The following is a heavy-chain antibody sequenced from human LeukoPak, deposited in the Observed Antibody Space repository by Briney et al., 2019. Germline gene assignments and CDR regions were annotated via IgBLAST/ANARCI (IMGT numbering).Heavy chain of an antibody. Sequence: PSQTLSLTCTVSGGSISSGGYYWSWIRQHPGNGLEWIGYIYYSGSTYYNPSLKSRVTMSIDTSKNQLSLNLTSVTAADTAVYYCARQYYYGSGSFGYWGQGTLVTVSS. CDR2: IYYSGST. J-gene: IGHJ4*02. CDR3: ARQYYYGSGSFGY. CDR1: GGSISSGGYY. V-gene: IGHV4-31*03. D-gene: IGHD3-10*01.